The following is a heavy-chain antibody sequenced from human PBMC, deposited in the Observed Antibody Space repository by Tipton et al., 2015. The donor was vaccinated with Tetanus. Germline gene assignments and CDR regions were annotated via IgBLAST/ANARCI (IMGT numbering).Heavy chain of an antibody. CDR1: GFTFNTYW. Sequence: SLRLSCAASGFTFNTYWMTWVRQAPGKGLDWVSTISVSGTTYNADSVKGRFTISRDNSLNTLYLQMNSLRAEDTAMYYCVRVVGMIRDGNFDYWGQGTLVTVSS. CDR3: VRVVGMIRDGNFDY. V-gene: IGHV3-23*01. J-gene: IGHJ4*02. D-gene: IGHD3-10*01. CDR2: ISVSGTT.